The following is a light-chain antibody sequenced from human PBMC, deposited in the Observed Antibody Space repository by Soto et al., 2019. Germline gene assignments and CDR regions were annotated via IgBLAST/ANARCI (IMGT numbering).Light chain of an antibody. CDR3: QQRSNWPIT. J-gene: IGKJ5*01. Sequence: EIVLTQSPATLSLSPGERATLSCRASQSVSSYLAWYQQKPGQAPRLLIYDASNRATGIPARFSGSGAGTGXTLTISSXXPEDFAVYYCQQRSNWPITFGQGTRLEIK. CDR1: QSVSSY. V-gene: IGKV3-11*01. CDR2: DAS.